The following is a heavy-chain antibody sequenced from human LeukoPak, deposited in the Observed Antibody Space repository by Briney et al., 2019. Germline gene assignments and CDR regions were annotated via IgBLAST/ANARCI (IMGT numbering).Heavy chain of an antibody. J-gene: IGHJ4*02. V-gene: IGHV3-21*01. CDR1: GFTFSSYS. Sequence: PGGSLRLSCAASGFTFSSYSMNWVRQAPGKGLEWVSSISSSSSYIYYADSVKGRFTISRDDAKNSLYLQMNSLRAEDTAVYYCARLAAAGQAYWGQGTLVTVSS. CDR3: ARLAAAGQAY. CDR2: ISSSSSYI. D-gene: IGHD6-13*01.